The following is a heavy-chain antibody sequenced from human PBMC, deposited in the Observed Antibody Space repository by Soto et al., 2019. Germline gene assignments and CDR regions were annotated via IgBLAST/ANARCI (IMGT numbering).Heavy chain of an antibody. CDR3: AYLPCSGGSCYWFSYSGMDV. D-gene: IGHD2-15*01. CDR2: IYWDDDK. Sequence: QITLKESGPTLVKPTQTLTLTCTFSGFSLSTSGVGVAWIRQPPGKALEWLALIYWDDDKRYRPSLETRLTLTKENSKNQVVLTLTTMDSVDTATYYCAYLPCSGGSCYWFSYSGMDVWGPGTTVTVSS. CDR1: GFSLSTSGVG. J-gene: IGHJ6*02. V-gene: IGHV2-5*02.